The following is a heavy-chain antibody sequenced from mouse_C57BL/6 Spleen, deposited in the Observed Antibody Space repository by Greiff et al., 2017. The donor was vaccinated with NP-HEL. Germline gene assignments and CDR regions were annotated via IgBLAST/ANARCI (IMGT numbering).Heavy chain of an antibody. D-gene: IGHD2-3*01. CDR1: GFTFTDYY. CDR3: ARFYDGYYEAGAMDY. Sequence: EVNVVESGGGLVQPGGSLSLSCAASGFTFTDYYMSWVRQPPGKALEWLGFIRNKANGYTTEYSASVKGRFTISRDNSQSILYLQMNALRAEDSATYYCARFYDGYYEAGAMDYWGQGTSVTVSS. CDR2: IRNKANGYTT. J-gene: IGHJ4*01. V-gene: IGHV7-3*01.